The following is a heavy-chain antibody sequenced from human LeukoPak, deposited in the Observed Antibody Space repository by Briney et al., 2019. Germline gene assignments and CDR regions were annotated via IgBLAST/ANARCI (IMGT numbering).Heavy chain of an antibody. CDR3: ARAKLWFGELSDAFDI. D-gene: IGHD3-10*01. V-gene: IGHV4-59*01. CDR1: GGSISSYY. Sequence: SETLSLTCTVSGGSISSYYWSWIRQPPGKGLEWIGYIYYSGSTNYNPSLKSRATISVDTSKNQFSLKLSSVTAADTAVYYCARAKLWFGELSDAFDIWGQGTMVTVSS. CDR2: IYYSGST. J-gene: IGHJ3*02.